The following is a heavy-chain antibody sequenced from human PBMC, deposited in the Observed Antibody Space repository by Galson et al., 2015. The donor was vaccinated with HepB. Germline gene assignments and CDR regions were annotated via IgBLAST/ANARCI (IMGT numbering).Heavy chain of an antibody. Sequence: SLRLSCAASGFTFSSYNMNWVRQAPGKGLEWVSYISSSSSTIYYADSVKGRFTISRDNAKNSLYLQMNSLRAVDTAVYYCARSPGQLWLPHLYGMDVWDQVTTVTVSS. D-gene: IGHD5-18*01. CDR2: ISSSSSTI. CDR3: ARSPGQLWLPHLYGMDV. CDR1: GFTFSSYN. V-gene: IGHV3-48*04. J-gene: IGHJ6*02.